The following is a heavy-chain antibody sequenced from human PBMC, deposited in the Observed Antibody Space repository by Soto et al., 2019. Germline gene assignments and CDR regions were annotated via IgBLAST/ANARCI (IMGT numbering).Heavy chain of an antibody. CDR1: GFTFSDYY. CDR3: ARVRYNGSGSSINWFDP. V-gene: IGHV3-11*01. Sequence: GGSLRLSCGASGFTFSDYYMSWFRQAPGKGLEWGSYISSSGSTIYYADSVKGRFTISRDNAKNSLYLQMNSLRAEDTAVYYCARVRYNGSGSSINWFDPWGQGTLVTVSS. J-gene: IGHJ5*02. CDR2: ISSSGSTI. D-gene: IGHD3-10*01.